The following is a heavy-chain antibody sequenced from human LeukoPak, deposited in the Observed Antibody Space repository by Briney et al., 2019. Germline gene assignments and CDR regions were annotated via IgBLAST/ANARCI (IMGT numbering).Heavy chain of an antibody. J-gene: IGHJ4*02. CDR1: GGSISSGDYY. CDR2: IYYSGST. Sequence: SETLSLTCTVSGGSISSGDYYWSWIRQPPGKGLEWIGYIYYSGSTYYNPSLKSRVAISVDTSKNQFSLKLSSVTAADTAVYYCARGGIVLMVSAVDYWGQGTLVTVSS. D-gene: IGHD2-8*01. V-gene: IGHV4-30-4*08. CDR3: ARGGIVLMVSAVDY.